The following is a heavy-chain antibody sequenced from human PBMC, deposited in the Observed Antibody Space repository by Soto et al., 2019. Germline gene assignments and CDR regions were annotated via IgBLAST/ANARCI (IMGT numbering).Heavy chain of an antibody. Sequence: EVHLLESGGGLAQPGGSLRLSCAASGFTFNTYAMNWVRQAPGKGLEWVASISGSGGTTYYADSVKGRFTVSRDTSKNTLFLQMNSLSAEDTAVYYCAKGFIVVVTAIRPDDNFDVWGQGTMVTVSS. D-gene: IGHD2-21*02. J-gene: IGHJ3*01. V-gene: IGHV3-23*01. CDR3: AKGFIVVVTAIRPDDNFDV. CDR2: ISGSGGTT. CDR1: GFTFNTYA.